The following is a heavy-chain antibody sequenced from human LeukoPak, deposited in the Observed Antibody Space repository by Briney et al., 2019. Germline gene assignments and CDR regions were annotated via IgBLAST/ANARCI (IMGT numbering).Heavy chain of an antibody. V-gene: IGHV4-39*07. J-gene: IGHJ4*02. CDR2: IYYSGST. D-gene: IGHD5-12*01. CDR3: ARDLEQWLRGYFDY. CDR1: GGSISSSSYY. Sequence: SETLSLTCTVSGGSISSSSYYWGWIRQPPGKGLEWIGSIYYSGSTYYNPSLKSRVTIPVDTSKNQFSLKLSSVTAADTAVYYCARDLEQWLRGYFDYWGQGTLVTVSS.